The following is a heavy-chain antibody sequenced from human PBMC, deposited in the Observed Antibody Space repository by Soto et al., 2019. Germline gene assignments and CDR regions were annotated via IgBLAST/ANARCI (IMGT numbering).Heavy chain of an antibody. J-gene: IGHJ4*02. Sequence: SETLSLTCAVYGGSFSGYYWSWIRQPPGKGLEWIGEINHSGSTNYNPSLKSRVTISVDTSKNQFSLKLSSVTAADTAVYYCARASKWGSGWYYFDYWGQGTLVTVSS. D-gene: IGHD6-19*01. CDR2: INHSGST. CDR3: ARASKWGSGWYYFDY. V-gene: IGHV4-34*01. CDR1: GGSFSGYY.